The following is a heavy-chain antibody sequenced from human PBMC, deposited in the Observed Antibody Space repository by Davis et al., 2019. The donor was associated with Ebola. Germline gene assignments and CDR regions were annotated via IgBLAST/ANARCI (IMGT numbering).Heavy chain of an antibody. Sequence: PGGSLRLSCTVSGGSVSSGSYYWSWIRQPPGKGLEWIGYIYYSGSTNYNPSLKSRVTISVDTSKNQFSLKLTSVTAADTAVYYCARIQTPTTWPGYYYYGMDVWGQGTTVTVSS. CDR2: IYYSGST. V-gene: IGHV4-61*01. J-gene: IGHJ6*02. CDR1: GGSVSSGSYY. CDR3: ARIQTPTTWPGYYYYGMDV. D-gene: IGHD2-15*01.